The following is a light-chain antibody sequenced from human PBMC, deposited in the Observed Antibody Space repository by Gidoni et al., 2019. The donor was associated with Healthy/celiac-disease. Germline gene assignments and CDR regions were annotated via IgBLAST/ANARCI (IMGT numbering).Light chain of an antibody. CDR3: QQYGSSWT. CDR1: QSVSSSY. Sequence: DIVLTQSPGTLSLSPGERATLSCRASQSVSSSYLAWYQQKPGQAPRLRIYGASSRATGIPDRFSGSGSGTDFTLTISRLEPEDFAVYYCQQYGSSWTFGQGTKVEIK. CDR2: GAS. V-gene: IGKV3-20*01. J-gene: IGKJ1*01.